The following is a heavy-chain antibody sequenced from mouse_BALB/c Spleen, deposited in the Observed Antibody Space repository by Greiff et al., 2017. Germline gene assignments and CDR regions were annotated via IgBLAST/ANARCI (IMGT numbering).Heavy chain of an antibody. CDR3: ARSDHGAMDY. J-gene: IGHJ4*01. Sequence: VHVKQSGAELVKPGASVKLSCTASGFNIKDTYMHWVKQRPEQGLEWIGRIDPANGNTKYDPKFQGKATITADTSSNTAYLQLSSLTSEDTAVYYCARSDHGAMDYWGQGTSVTVSS. CDR2: IDPANGNT. V-gene: IGHV14-3*02. CDR1: GFNIKDTY.